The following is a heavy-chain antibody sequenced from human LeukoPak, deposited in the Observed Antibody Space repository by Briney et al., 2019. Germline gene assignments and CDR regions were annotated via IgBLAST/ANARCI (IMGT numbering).Heavy chain of an antibody. CDR2: INQDVSRI. CDR1: GFSFSRYW. CDR3: ARLKDDVTKFDY. V-gene: IGHV3-7*01. J-gene: IGHJ4*02. D-gene: IGHD2-8*01. Sequence: PGRSLRPSCAGSGFSFSRYWMAWVRQAPGKGLEWVASINQDVSRIHYVDSVKGRFTISRDNAKNSLFLQMNSLRVEDTAVHFCARLKDDVTKFDYWGQGTLVTVSS.